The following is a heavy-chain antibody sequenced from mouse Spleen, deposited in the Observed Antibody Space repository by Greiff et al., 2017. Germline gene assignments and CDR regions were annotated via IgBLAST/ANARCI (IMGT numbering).Heavy chain of an antibody. Sequence: EVKLVESGGGLVKLGGSLKLSCAASGFTFSSYAMSWVRQTPEKRLEWVATISSGGGNTYYPDSVKGRFTISRDNAKNTLYLQMSSLKSEDTAMYYCARSPLTGTPYFDYWGQGTTLTVSS. J-gene: IGHJ2*01. CDR3: ARSPLTGTPYFDY. CDR1: GFTFSSYA. D-gene: IGHD4-1*01. V-gene: IGHV5-9*04. CDR2: ISSGGGNT.